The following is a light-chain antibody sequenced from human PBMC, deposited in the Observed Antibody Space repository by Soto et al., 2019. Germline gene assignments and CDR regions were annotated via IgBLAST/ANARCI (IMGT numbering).Light chain of an antibody. CDR3: QQYNNWPRT. V-gene: IGKV3D-15*01. Sequence: EIVLTHSPDTLSLSPGERATLSCRASQSVGNNYLAWYQQRPGQAPRLVIYGASNRATGIPDRFSGSGSGTEFTLTISSLQSEDFAVYYCQQYNNWPRTFGQGTRLEIK. CDR1: QSVGNN. CDR2: GAS. J-gene: IGKJ5*01.